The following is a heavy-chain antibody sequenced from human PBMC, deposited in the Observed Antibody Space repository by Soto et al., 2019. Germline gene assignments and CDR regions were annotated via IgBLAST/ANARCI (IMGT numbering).Heavy chain of an antibody. CDR1: GGSISSSSYY. CDR2: IYYSGST. CDR3: ARHELMITFGGVNWFDP. D-gene: IGHD3-16*01. Sequence: QLQLQESGPGLVKPSETLSLTCTVSGGSISSSSYYWGWIRQPPGKGLEWIGSIYYSGSTYYNPYLKSRVTISVDTSKNQFSLKLSSVTATDTAVYYCARHELMITFGGVNWFDPWGQGTLVTVSS. V-gene: IGHV4-39*01. J-gene: IGHJ5*02.